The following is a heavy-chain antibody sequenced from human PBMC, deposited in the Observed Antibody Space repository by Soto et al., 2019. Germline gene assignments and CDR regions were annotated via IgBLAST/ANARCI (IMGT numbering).Heavy chain of an antibody. CDR2: ITGSTGTT. CDR3: AKDTGSSPYYMDV. CDR1: GFTFSNIA. Sequence: EVQVLESGGGSVQPGGSLRLSCAASGFTFSNIAMSWVRHAPGKGLEWVSEITGSTGTTYYADSVKGRFIISRDNSKNTVHLQMNSLRAEDTAVYYCAKDTGSSPYYMDVWGKGTTVTVSS. D-gene: IGHD6-19*01. J-gene: IGHJ6*03. V-gene: IGHV3-23*01.